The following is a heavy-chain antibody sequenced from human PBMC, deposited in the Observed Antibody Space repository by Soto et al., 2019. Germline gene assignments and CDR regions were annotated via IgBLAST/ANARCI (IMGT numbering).Heavy chain of an antibody. CDR2: IGTSGSYI. V-gene: IGHV3-21*01. Sequence: PGGSLRLSCAVSGFIFSRYSMNWVRQAPGKGLEWVSSIGTSGSYIYDTDSVKGRFTISRDNTKDSLYLQMNSLRAEDTAIYYCAREESSRWPYAFDIWGQGTMVTVSS. CDR1: GFIFSRYS. D-gene: IGHD6-13*01. J-gene: IGHJ3*02. CDR3: AREESSRWPYAFDI.